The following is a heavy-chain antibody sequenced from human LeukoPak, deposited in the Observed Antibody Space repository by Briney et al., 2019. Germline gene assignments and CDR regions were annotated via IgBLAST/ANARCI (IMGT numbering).Heavy chain of an antibody. V-gene: IGHV3-74*01. CDR2: INSDGSST. J-gene: IGHJ4*02. CDR1: GFTFSSYW. Sequence: GGSLRLSCAASGFTFSSYWMHWVRRAPGKGLVWVSRINSDGSSTSYADSVKGRFTISRDNAKNTLYLQMNSLRAEDTAVYYCRAAMTSGEYYFDYWGQGTLVTVSS. CDR3: RAAMTSGEYYFDY. D-gene: IGHD5-18*01.